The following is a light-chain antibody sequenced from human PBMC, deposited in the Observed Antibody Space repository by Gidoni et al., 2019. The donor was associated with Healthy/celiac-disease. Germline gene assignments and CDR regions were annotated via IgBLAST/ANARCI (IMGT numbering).Light chain of an antibody. J-gene: IGKJ5*01. V-gene: IGKV3-11*01. CDR1: QSVSSN. Sequence: EIVLTQSPATLSLSPGERATLSCRASQSVSSNLAWYQQKPGQAPRLLIYDASNRATGIPARFSGIGSGTDFTLTISSLEPEDFAVYYCRQRSNWPPITFGQGTRLEIK. CDR3: RQRSNWPPIT. CDR2: DAS.